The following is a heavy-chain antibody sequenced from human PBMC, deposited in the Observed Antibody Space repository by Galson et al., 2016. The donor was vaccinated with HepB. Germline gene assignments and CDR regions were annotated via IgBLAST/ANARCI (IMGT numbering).Heavy chain of an antibody. D-gene: IGHD3-16*01. V-gene: IGHV1-18*04. CDR2: ISGDNGDT. CDR1: GYSFSNYD. CDR3: ARVTRYDYVWGGTRDRAEYFEH. J-gene: IGHJ1*01. Sequence: SVKVSYKASGYSFSNYDIIWVRQAPGQGLEWMGWISGDNGDTKYAEKLQGRVTMTTDTPTSTIYMEMRSLRSDDTAVYYCARVTRYDYVWGGTRDRAEYFEHWGQGTQVTVSS.